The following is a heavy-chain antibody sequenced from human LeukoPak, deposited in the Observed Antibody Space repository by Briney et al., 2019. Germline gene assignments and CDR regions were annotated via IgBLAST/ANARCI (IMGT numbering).Heavy chain of an antibody. CDR2: ISSSSAYM. CDR1: GFTFSAYS. V-gene: IGHV3-21*01. J-gene: IGHJ4*02. CDR3: ARELDPTFDY. Sequence: GGSLRLSCAASGFTFSAYSMNWVRQAPGKGLEWVSSISSSSAYMYYADSVKGRFTISRDNAKNSLYLQMNSLTAEDTAVYYCARELDPTFDYWGQGTLVTVSS.